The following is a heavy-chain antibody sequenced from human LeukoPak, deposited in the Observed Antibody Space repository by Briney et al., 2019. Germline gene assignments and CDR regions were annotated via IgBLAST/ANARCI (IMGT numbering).Heavy chain of an antibody. CDR1: GFTFSNYA. Sequence: GGSLRLSCAASGFTFSNYAMSWVRQAPGKGLEWVSAISGSGGSTYYADSVKGRFTISRDNFKNTLYLQVNSLRAEDTAVHYCARSRGATYYYYAMDVWGKGTTVTVSS. V-gene: IGHV3-23*01. CDR3: ARSRGATYYYYAMDV. D-gene: IGHD1-1*01. J-gene: IGHJ6*04. CDR2: ISGSGGST.